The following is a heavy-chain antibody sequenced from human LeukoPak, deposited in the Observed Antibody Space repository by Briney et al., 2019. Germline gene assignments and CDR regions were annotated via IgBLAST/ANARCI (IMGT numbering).Heavy chain of an antibody. CDR2: ISYGGRQK. Sequence: GWSLTLSCLPSGFTFSSYSTHWVRQTPGDAWEWVGVISYGGRQKYYADSAEGRVTASRDNSKNTVYLHTNSQISEGTCVCYCARDEVRWMPQKYWGKGPLVPVS. V-gene: IGHV3-30*04. J-gene: IGHJ4*02. D-gene: IGHD4-23*01. CDR1: GFTFSSYS. CDR3: ARDEVRWMPQKY.